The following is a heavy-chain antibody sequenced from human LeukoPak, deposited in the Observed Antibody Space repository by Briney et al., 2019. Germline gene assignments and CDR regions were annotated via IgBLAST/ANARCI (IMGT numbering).Heavy chain of an antibody. J-gene: IGHJ5*02. CDR2: IYHSGST. D-gene: IGHD1-26*01. CDR1: GYSISSGYY. CDR3: ARGVGATTWFDP. V-gene: IGHV4-38-2*01. Sequence: SETRSLTCAVSGYSISSGYYWGWIRQPPGKGLEWIGSIYHSGSTSYNPSLTSRVTISIDPPTNQISRRPSSVPPTRPALSYCARGVGATTWFDPWGQGTLVTVSS.